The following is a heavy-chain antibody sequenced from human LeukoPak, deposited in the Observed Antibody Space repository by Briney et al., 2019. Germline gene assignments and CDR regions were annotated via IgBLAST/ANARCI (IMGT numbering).Heavy chain of an antibody. CDR3: ARDQGYCSSTSCYGPIPDDY. CDR1: GYTFTGYY. CDR2: INPNSGST. Sequence: ASVKVSCKASGYTFTGYYMHWVRQAPGQGLEWMGWINPNSGSTNYAQKFQGRVTMTRDTSISTAYMELSRLRSDDTAVYYCARDQGYCSSTSCYGPIPDDYWGQGTLVTVSS. V-gene: IGHV1-2*02. D-gene: IGHD2-2*01. J-gene: IGHJ4*02.